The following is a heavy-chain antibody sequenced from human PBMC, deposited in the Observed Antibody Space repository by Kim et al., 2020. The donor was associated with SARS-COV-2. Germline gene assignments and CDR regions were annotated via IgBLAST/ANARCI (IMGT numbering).Heavy chain of an antibody. Sequence: GGSLRLSCAASGFTFSSYGMHWVRQAPGKGLEWVAVIWYDGSNKYYADSVKGRFTISRDNSKNTLYLQMNSLRAEDTAVYYCARGFAIFGVVINLGYWGQGTLVTVSS. CDR2: IWYDGSNK. D-gene: IGHD3-3*01. V-gene: IGHV3-33*01. J-gene: IGHJ4*02. CDR3: ARGFAIFGVVINLGY. CDR1: GFTFSSYG.